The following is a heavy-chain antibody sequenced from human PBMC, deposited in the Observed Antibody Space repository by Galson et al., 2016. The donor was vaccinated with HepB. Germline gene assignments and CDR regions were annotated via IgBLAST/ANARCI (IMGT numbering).Heavy chain of an antibody. V-gene: IGHV3-30*09. CDR2: MSYDGFSK. CDR3: AREGHTSGWCGDFDV. J-gene: IGHJ3*01. D-gene: IGHD6-19*01. CDR1: EFSFSVSI. Sequence: SLRLSCATSEFSFSVSILHWVRQAPGKGLEWVAAMSYDGFSKYFADSVKGRFAISRDTSKNTLYLDINTLGPEDTGVYFYAREGHTSGWCGDFDVWGRGTVVTVSS.